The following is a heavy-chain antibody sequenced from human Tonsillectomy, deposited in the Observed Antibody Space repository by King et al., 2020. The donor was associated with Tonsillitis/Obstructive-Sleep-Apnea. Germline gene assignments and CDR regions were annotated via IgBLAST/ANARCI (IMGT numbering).Heavy chain of an antibody. V-gene: IGHV5-51*01. J-gene: IGHJ6*03. CDR2: IYPGGSDT. CDR1: GYSFTNYW. Sequence: MQLVQSGAEVKKPGASLKISCKASGYSFTNYWIAWVRQMPGKGLEWMGIIYPGGSDTRYSPSFQGQVTISADKSISTAYLQWSSLKASDTAMYYCARMGKTGTTGDNYYYSYMDVWGKGTTVTVSS. CDR3: ARMGKTGTTGDNYYYSYMDV. D-gene: IGHD1-7*01.